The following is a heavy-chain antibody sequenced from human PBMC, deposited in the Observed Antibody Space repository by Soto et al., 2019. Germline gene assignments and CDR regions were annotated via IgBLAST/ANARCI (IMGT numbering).Heavy chain of an antibody. CDR2: IKQDGSER. Sequence: EVQLVESGGDLVQPGGSLRLSCAASGFIFSSYWMSWVRQAPGKGLEWVANIKQDGSERNYLDSVKGRFTISRDNAKNSLYRLMDSLRAEDTGVYYCARLRRLAGWGQGTLVTVSS. CDR1: GFIFSSYW. V-gene: IGHV3-7*05. D-gene: IGHD6-25*01. J-gene: IGHJ4*02. CDR3: ARLRRLAG.